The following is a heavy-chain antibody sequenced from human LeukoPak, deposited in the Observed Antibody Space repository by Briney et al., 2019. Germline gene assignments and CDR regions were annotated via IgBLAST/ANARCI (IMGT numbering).Heavy chain of an antibody. CDR2: IYYSGST. CDR1: GGSISSGGYY. D-gene: IGHD3-3*01. V-gene: IGHV4-31*02. CDR3: ARVTDGLWSGYLKYYYGMDV. J-gene: IGHJ6*02. Sequence: SETLSLTCTVSGGSISSGGYYWSWIRQHPGKGLEWIGYIYYSGSTYYNPSLKSRVTISVDTSKNQFSLKLSSVTAADTAVYYCARVTDGLWSGYLKYYYGMDVWGQGTTVTVSS.